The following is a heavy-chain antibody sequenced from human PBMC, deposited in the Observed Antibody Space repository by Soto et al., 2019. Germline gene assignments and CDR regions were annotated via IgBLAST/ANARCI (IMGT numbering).Heavy chain of an antibody. Sequence: QVQLQQSGPGLVKPSQTLSLTCAISGDSVSSNTAGWNWIRQSPSRGLEWLGRTYYRSKWNNNYAESVKSRISINPDTSRNQFSLQLNSVTPEDTAVYYCARDESDSGDYHDALDFWGQGTMVIVSS. CDR2: TYYRSKWNN. J-gene: IGHJ3*01. CDR1: GDSVSSNTAG. V-gene: IGHV6-1*01. CDR3: ARDESDSGDYHDALDF. D-gene: IGHD4-17*01.